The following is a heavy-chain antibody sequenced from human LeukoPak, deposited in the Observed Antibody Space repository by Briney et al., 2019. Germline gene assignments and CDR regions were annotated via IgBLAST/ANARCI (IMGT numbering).Heavy chain of an antibody. J-gene: IGHJ4*02. V-gene: IGHV1-2*02. CDR1: GYTFTGYY. D-gene: IGHD3-10*01. Sequence: ASVKVSCKASGYTFTGYYMHWVRQAPGQGLEWMGWINPNSGGTNYAQKFQGGVTMTRDTSISTAYMELSRLRSDDTAVYYCARAVRTVYYFDYWGQGTLVTVSS. CDR3: ARAVRTVYYFDY. CDR2: INPNSGGT.